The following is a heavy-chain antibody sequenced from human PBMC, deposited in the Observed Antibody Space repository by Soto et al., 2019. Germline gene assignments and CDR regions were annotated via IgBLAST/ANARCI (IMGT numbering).Heavy chain of an antibody. J-gene: IGHJ4*02. CDR1: GYTFTNYG. V-gene: IGHV1-18*01. CDR3: ARGRAATLAAAGHDY. D-gene: IGHD6-13*01. Sequence: ASVEVSCKASGYTFTNYGISWVRQAPGQGLEWMGWISPNNGNTKYAQKIQGRVTMTTDTSTSTAYMDLRSLISDDTAVYYCARGRAATLAAAGHDYWGQGTLVTV. CDR2: ISPNNGNT.